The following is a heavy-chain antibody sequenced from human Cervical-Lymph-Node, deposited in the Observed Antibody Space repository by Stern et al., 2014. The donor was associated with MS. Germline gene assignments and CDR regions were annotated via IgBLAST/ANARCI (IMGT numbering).Heavy chain of an antibody. CDR3: TREFGDYHAFDV. CDR2: IWYDGSEK. V-gene: IGHV3-33*01. Sequence: VQLVGSVGDVVQPGRSLSLSCIASGFTFSNYGMRWVRQAPGKGLAWVAGIWYDGSEKYYADSVKGQFAISRDNSKNTLYLQMNSLRAEDTAVYYCTREFGDYHAFDVWGQGTMVTV. J-gene: IGHJ3*01. CDR1: GFTFSNYG. D-gene: IGHD3-10*01.